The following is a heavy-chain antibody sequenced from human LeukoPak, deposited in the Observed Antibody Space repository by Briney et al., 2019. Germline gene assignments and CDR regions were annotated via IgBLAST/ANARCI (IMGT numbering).Heavy chain of an antibody. CDR2: IYYSGST. V-gene: IGHV4-31*03. CDR1: GGSISRGGYY. D-gene: IGHD5-12*01. Sequence: PSQTLSLTCTVSGGSISRGGYYWSWIRQHPGKGLEWIGYIYYSGSTYYNPSLKSRVTISVDTSKNQFSLKLSSVTAADTAVYYCARAEAGSAVATGFYFDYWGQGTLVTVSS. CDR3: ARAEAGSAVATGFYFDY. J-gene: IGHJ4*02.